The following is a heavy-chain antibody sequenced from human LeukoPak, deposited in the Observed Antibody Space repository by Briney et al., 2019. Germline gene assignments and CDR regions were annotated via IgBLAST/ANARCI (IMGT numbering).Heavy chain of an antibody. D-gene: IGHD2-2*01. V-gene: IGHV3-21*04. CDR3: ASPLAGTSFANYFDY. J-gene: IGHJ4*02. Sequence: GGSLRLSCAASGFTFSSYSMNWVRQAPGKGLEWVSSISSSSSYIYYADSVKGRFTISRDNSKNTLYLQMNSLRAEDTAVYYCASPLAGTSFANYFDYWGQGTLVTVSS. CDR1: GFTFSSYS. CDR2: ISSSSSYI.